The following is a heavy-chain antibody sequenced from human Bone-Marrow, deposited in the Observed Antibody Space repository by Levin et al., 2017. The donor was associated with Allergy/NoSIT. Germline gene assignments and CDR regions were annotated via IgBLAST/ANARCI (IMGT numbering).Heavy chain of an antibody. CDR1: GFTFSSYW. D-gene: IGHD3-22*01. CDR2: IKQDGSEK. V-gene: IGHV3-7*01. Sequence: GGSLRLSCAASGFTFSSYWMTWVRQAPGKGLEWVANIKQDGSEKYYVDSVKGRFTISRDNAKNSLYLQMNSLRAEDTAVYYCARWETSYDSSGYYNGLIDYWGQGTLVTDSS. J-gene: IGHJ4*02. CDR3: ARWETSYDSSGYYNGLIDY.